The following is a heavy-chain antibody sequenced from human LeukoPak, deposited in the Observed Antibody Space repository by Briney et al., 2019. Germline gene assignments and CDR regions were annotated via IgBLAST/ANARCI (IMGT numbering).Heavy chain of an antibody. J-gene: IGHJ3*02. CDR1: GYTFTGYY. D-gene: IGHD6-19*01. Sequence: ASVKVSCKASGYTFTGYYMHWVRQAPGQGLEWMGWINPNSGGTNYAQKFQGRVTMTRDTSISTAYMELSRLRSDDTAVYYCARLSSGWAPRAFDIWGQGTMVTVSS. CDR3: ARLSSGWAPRAFDI. V-gene: IGHV1-2*02. CDR2: INPNSGGT.